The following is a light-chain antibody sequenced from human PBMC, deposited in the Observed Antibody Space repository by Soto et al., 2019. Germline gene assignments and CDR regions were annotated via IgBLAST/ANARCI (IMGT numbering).Light chain of an antibody. CDR2: GAS. CDR1: QSVTSSY. CDR3: QQYARSPPFT. J-gene: IGKJ3*01. V-gene: IGKV3-20*01. Sequence: EIVLTQSPGTLSLSPGERATLSCRASQSVTSSYLSWYQQKPGQAPRLLIYGASARATGIPDRFSGSGSGTDFILPISRLEPEDFVVYYCQQYARSPPFTFGPGTKVDIK.